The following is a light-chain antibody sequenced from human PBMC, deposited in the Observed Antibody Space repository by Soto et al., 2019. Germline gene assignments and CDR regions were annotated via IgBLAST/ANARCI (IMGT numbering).Light chain of an antibody. V-gene: IGLV2-14*01. CDR3: SSYTSSSTLV. Sequence: QSVLTQPAPVSGSPGQSITISCTATSSDVGAYNYVSWYQQYPGKAPKLMIYEVINRPSGVSNRFSGSKSGNTASLIISGLQAEDEADYYCSSYTSSSTLVFGGGTKVNVL. J-gene: IGLJ2*01. CDR1: SSDVGAYNY. CDR2: EVI.